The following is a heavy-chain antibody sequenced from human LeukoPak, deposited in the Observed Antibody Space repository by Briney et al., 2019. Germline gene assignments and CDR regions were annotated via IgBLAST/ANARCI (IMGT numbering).Heavy chain of an antibody. CDR3: ARSVDTSAFDI. CDR1: GGSISSYY. CDR2: IYYSGST. Sequence: PSETLSLTCTVSGGSISSYYWSWIRQPPGKGLEWIGYIYYSGSTNYSPSLKSRVTISVDTSKNQFSLKLSSVTAADTAVYYCARSVDTSAFDIWGQGTMVTVSS. D-gene: IGHD5-18*01. V-gene: IGHV4-59*01. J-gene: IGHJ3*02.